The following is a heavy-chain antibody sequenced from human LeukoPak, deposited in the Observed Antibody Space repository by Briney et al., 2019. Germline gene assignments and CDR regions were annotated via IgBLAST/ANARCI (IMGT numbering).Heavy chain of an antibody. Sequence: GASVKVSCKASGGTFSSYAISWVRQAPGQGLEWMGGIIPIFGTANYAQKFQGRVTITADESTSTAYMELSSLGSEDTAVYYCARGYNWNYDSYFDYWGQGTLVTVSS. CDR1: GGTFSSYA. V-gene: IGHV1-69*13. J-gene: IGHJ4*02. CDR2: IIPIFGTA. D-gene: IGHD1-7*01. CDR3: ARGYNWNYDSYFDY.